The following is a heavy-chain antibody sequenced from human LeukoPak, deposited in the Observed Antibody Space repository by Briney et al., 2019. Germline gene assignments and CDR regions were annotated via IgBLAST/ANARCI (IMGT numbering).Heavy chain of an antibody. CDR1: GSTFTNYW. V-gene: IGHV5-51*01. CDR2: IYPGDSDT. Sequence: GGSLQISGQGSGSTFTNYWIGWVRQLPGKGLEWMGVIYPGDSDTRHSPSFQGQVTISADKSISTAYLQWSSLKAADTAMYYCARNSGNYYRAYFDYWGQGTLVTVSS. D-gene: IGHD1-26*01. J-gene: IGHJ4*02. CDR3: ARNSGNYYRAYFDY.